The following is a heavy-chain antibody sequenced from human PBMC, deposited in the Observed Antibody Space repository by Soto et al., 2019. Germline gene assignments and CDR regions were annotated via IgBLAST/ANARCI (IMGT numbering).Heavy chain of an antibody. CDR1: LDSVSSNIAG. D-gene: IGHD6-19*01. Sequence: PLRTLSLTSAISLDSVSSNIAGWDWIRSSPWRGLEWLGRTYYSSNWRHDCSVSVKSQTTVNPDTSKNHFSLQLNSVTPDDTAVCYSARGVAGSGFDLWGQGTLVTVSS. CDR3: ARGVAGSGFDL. V-gene: IGHV6-1*01. J-gene: IGHJ4*02. CDR2: TYYSSNWRH.